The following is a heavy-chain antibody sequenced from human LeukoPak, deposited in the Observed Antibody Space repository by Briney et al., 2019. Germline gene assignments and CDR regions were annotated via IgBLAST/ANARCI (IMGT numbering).Heavy chain of an antibody. V-gene: IGHV4-39*01. D-gene: IGHD2-2*01. CDR1: GGSITSTLYY. J-gene: IGHJ1*01. CDR3: AGQPENTRGFY. CDR2: IYYSGST. Sequence: KPPETLSLTCTVSGGSITSTLYYWGWFRQSSGKGLEWIGSIYYSGSTYYNPSLKSRVTISVDTSKNQFSLRLTSVTAADTAVYFCAGQPENTRGFYWGQGTLVTVSS.